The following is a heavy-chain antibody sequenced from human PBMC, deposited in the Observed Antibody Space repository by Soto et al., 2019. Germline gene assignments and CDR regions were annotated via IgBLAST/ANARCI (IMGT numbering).Heavy chain of an antibody. V-gene: IGHV1-46*04. Sequence: QVQVAQSGAEVKKPGASVKVSCKASGYTFTNFYIHWVRQAPGQGLEWMGIINPSGGSTTYAQKLLGRVTMTRDTSTSTVYMELSSLRSEVTAVYYCARADYYGSSGYHLDYWGQGTLVTVSS. CDR3: ARADYYGSSGYHLDY. D-gene: IGHD3-22*01. J-gene: IGHJ4*02. CDR1: GYTFTNFY. CDR2: INPSGGST.